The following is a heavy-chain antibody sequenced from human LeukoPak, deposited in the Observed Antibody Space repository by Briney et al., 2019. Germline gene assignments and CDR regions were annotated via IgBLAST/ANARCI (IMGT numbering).Heavy chain of an antibody. CDR3: AGDGAD. CDR2: ISYDGSNK. Sequence: PGGSLRLSCAASGFTFSNYDLHWVRQAPGKGLEWVAIISYDGSNKYYADSVKGRFTISRDNSKNTLYLQMNSLRAEDTAVYYCAGDGADWGQGTLVTVSS. CDR1: GFTFSNYD. V-gene: IGHV3-30-3*01. J-gene: IGHJ4*02. D-gene: IGHD1-26*01.